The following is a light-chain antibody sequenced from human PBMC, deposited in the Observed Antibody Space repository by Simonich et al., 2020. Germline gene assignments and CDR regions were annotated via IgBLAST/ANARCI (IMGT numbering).Light chain of an antibody. CDR1: NIGSKS. CDR3: QVWDSSSDVV. J-gene: IGLJ2*01. Sequence: SYVLTQPPSVSVAPGKTARITCGGNNIGSKSVHWYQQKPGKAPGLVGYDDTDRPSGIPERFSGSNSGNTATLTISGVEAGDEADYYCQVWDSSSDVVFGGGTKLTVL. V-gene: IGLV3-21*03. CDR2: DDT.